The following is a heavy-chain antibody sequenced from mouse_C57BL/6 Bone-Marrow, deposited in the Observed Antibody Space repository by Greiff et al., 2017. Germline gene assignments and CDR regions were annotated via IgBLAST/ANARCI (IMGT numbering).Heavy chain of an antibody. J-gene: IGHJ3*01. V-gene: IGHV1-76*01. CDR2: IYPGSGNT. CDR1: GYTFTDYY. Sequence: VQLQQSGAELVRPGASVKLSCKASGYTFTDYYINWVKQRPGQGLEWIARIYPGSGNTYYNENFKGKAKLTAEKSSSTAYMQLSSLTSEDSAVYFCAKDEDYYGSSPFAYWGQGTLVTVSA. CDR3: AKDEDYYGSSPFAY. D-gene: IGHD1-1*01.